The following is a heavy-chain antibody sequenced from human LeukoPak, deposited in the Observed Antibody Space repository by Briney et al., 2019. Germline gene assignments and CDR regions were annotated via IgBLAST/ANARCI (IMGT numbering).Heavy chain of an antibody. Sequence: ASVKVSCKAFGYTFTSYGISWVRQAPGQGLEWMGWISAYNGNTNYAQKLQGRVTMTTDTSTSTAYMELRSLRSDDTAVYYCARALTIFGVVISGDDFDIWGQGTMVTVSS. J-gene: IGHJ3*02. CDR2: ISAYNGNT. V-gene: IGHV1-18*01. CDR1: GYTFTSYG. CDR3: ARALTIFGVVISGDDFDI. D-gene: IGHD3-3*01.